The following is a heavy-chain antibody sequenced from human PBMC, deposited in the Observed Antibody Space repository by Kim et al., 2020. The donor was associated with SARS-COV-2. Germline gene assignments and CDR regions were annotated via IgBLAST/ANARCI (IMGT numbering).Heavy chain of an antibody. V-gene: IGHV4-39*01. Sequence: SETLSLTCTVSGGSISSSSYYWGWIRQPPGKGLEWIGSIYYSGSTYYNPSLKSRVTISVDTSKNQFSLKLSSVTAADTAVYYCARHAVFLQSYDILTGYGRDAFDIWGQGTMVTVSS. J-gene: IGHJ3*02. CDR2: IYYSGST. CDR1: GGSISSSSYY. CDR3: ARHAVFLQSYDILTGYGRDAFDI. D-gene: IGHD3-9*01.